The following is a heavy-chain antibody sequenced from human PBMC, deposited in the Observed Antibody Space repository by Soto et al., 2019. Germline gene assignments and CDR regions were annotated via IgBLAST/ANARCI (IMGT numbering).Heavy chain of an antibody. CDR1: GFTFSSYG. CDR2: ISYDGSNK. Sequence: GSLRLSCAASGFTFSSYGMHWVRQAPGKGLEWVAVISYDGSNKYYADSVKGRFTISRDNSKNTLYLQMNGLRAEDTAVYYCAKDRGFLEWYDLKDPDYWGQGTLVTVSS. CDR3: AKDRGFLEWYDLKDPDY. D-gene: IGHD3-3*01. J-gene: IGHJ4*02. V-gene: IGHV3-30*18.